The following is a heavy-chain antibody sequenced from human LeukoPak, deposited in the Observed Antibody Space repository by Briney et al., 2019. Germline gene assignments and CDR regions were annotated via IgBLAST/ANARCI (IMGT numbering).Heavy chain of an antibody. CDR2: IRYDGSNK. CDR3: AGYYDSSGYEDDY. V-gene: IGHV3-30*02. D-gene: IGHD3-22*01. CDR1: GFTFSSYG. Sequence: LPGGSLRLSCAASGFTFSSYGMHWVRQAPGKGLEWVAFIRYDGSNKYYADSVKGRFTISRGNSKNTLYLQMNSLRAEDTAVYYCAGYYDSSGYEDDYWGQGTLGTVSS. J-gene: IGHJ4*02.